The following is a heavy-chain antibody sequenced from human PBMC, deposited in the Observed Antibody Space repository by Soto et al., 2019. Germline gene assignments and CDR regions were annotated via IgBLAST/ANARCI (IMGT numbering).Heavy chain of an antibody. D-gene: IGHD6-13*01. CDR3: AKDVAAARYYYMDV. Sequence: GSLRLSCAASGFTFSSYAMSWVRQAPGKGLEWVSAISGSGGSTYYADSVKGRFTISRDNSKNTLYLQMNSLRAEDTAVYYCAKDVAAARYYYMDVWGKGTTVTVSS. CDR2: ISGSGGST. V-gene: IGHV3-23*01. J-gene: IGHJ6*03. CDR1: GFTFSSYA.